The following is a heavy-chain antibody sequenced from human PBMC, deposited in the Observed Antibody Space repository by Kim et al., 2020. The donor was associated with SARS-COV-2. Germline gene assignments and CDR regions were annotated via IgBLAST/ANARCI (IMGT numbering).Heavy chain of an antibody. D-gene: IGHD6-13*01. Sequence: SETLSLTCTVSGGSISSSSYYWGWIRQPPGKGLEWIGSIYYSGSTYYNPSLKSRVTISVDTSKNQFSLKLSSVTAADTAVDYCARLGGSSWYLVVAAYGMDVWGQGTTVTVSS. V-gene: IGHV4-39*01. CDR2: IYYSGST. CDR3: ARLGGSSWYLVVAAYGMDV. J-gene: IGHJ6*02. CDR1: GGSISSSSYY.